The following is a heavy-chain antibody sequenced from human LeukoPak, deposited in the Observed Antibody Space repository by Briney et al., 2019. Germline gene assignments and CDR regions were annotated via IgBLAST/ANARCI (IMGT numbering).Heavy chain of an antibody. Sequence: SETLSLTCAVYGGSFSGYYWSWIRQPPGKGLEWIGEISHSGSTNYNPSLKSRVTVSVDTSKNQFSLKLSSVTAADTAVYYCARGAIIAVAGTYFDYWGQGTLVTVSS. D-gene: IGHD6-19*01. J-gene: IGHJ4*02. CDR2: ISHSGST. V-gene: IGHV4-34*01. CDR1: GGSFSGYY. CDR3: ARGAIIAVAGTYFDY.